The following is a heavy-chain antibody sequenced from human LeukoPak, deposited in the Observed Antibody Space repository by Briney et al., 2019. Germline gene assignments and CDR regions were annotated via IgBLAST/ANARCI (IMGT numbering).Heavy chain of an antibody. D-gene: IGHD5-24*01. V-gene: IGHV4-59*08. Sequence: SETLSLACTVSGGSISSYYWSWIRQPPGKGLEWIGYIYYSGSTNYNPSLKSRVTISVDTSKNQFSLKLSSVTAADTAVYYCARINGYNWDYWGQGTLVTVSS. CDR2: IYYSGST. J-gene: IGHJ4*02. CDR1: GGSISSYY. CDR3: ARINGYNWDY.